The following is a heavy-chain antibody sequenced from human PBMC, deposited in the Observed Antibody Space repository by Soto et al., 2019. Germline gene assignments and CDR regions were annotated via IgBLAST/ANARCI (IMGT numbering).Heavy chain of an antibody. Sequence: PSETLSLTCTVSGDSITSATHYWNWIRQHPGKDLEWIAYISSSGNSYYNPSLKSRVFISLDTSKNLFSLTLTSVTAADTAIYYGECRVPCIHEGFDPWGQGTQVTVSS. D-gene: IGHD2-2*01. CDR2: ISSSGNS. CDR3: ECRVPCIHEGFDP. CDR1: GDSITSATHY. V-gene: IGHV4-31*06. J-gene: IGHJ5*02.